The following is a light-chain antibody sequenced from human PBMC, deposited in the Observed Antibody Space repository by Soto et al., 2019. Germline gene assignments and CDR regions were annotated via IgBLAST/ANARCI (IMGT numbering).Light chain of an antibody. J-gene: IGKJ1*01. V-gene: IGKV1D-12*01. CDR1: QAISTW. CDR2: AAS. CDR3: QQANSFPRT. Sequence: DIQMTQSPSSVSASVGDRVTITCRASQAISTWLAWYQQKPGKAPKLLIYAASNLQTGVPSRFSGSGSGTDFALTISSLQPEDFATYYCQQANSFPRTFGQGTKVEIK.